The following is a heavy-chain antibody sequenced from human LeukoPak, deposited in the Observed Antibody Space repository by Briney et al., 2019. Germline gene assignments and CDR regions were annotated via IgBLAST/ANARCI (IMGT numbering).Heavy chain of an antibody. D-gene: IGHD7-27*01. CDR2: VSPPGGGT. CDR3: ARDLAWGAFDY. V-gene: IGHV3-23*01. CDR1: GFTFSTYA. Sequence: GGSLRLSCAASGFTFSTYAMAWVRQAPGKGLEWVSGVSPPGGGTYYADSVKGRFTISRDDSRNTLSLQMNSLRVEDTAVYYCARDLAWGAFDYWGPGILVAVSS. J-gene: IGHJ4*02.